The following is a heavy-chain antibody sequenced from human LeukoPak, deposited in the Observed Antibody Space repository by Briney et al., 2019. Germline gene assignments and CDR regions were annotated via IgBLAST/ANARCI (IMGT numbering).Heavy chain of an antibody. J-gene: IGHJ6*02. CDR3: ARALEMASSGAAYYYYYYYGMDV. Sequence: GGSLRLSCAASGFPFSSHGMHWPGQPPGKGLEGGAVIWYDGSNKYYADSVKGQFTISRDNSKNTLYLQMNSLRAEDTAVYYCARALEMASSGAAYYYYYYYGMDVWGQGTTVTVSS. D-gene: IGHD5-24*01. CDR2: IWYDGSNK. CDR1: GFPFSSHG. V-gene: IGHV3-33*01.